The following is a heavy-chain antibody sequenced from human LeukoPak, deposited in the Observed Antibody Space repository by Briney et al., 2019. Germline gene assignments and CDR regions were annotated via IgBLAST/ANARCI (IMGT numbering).Heavy chain of an antibody. CDR1: GFTVSSNY. Sequence: PGGSLRLSCAASGFTVSSNYMNWVRQAPGKGLEWVSSISSSSSYIYYADSVKGRFTISRDNAKNSLYLQMNSLRAEDTAVYYCARDRPDYDSSGYQFGVFDYWGQGTLVTVSS. J-gene: IGHJ4*02. D-gene: IGHD3-22*01. V-gene: IGHV3-21*01. CDR2: ISSSSSYI. CDR3: ARDRPDYDSSGYQFGVFDY.